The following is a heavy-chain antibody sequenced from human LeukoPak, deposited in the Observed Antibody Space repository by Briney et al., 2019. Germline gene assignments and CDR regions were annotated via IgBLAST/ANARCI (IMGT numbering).Heavy chain of an antibody. CDR3: ARDPIVQAGYYYGMDV. V-gene: IGHV1-2*02. J-gene: IGHJ6*02. CDR1: GYTFTAYY. D-gene: IGHD2/OR15-2a*01. Sequence: ASVKVSRKASGYTFTAYYMHWVRQAPGQGLEWMGWINPNSGATNYAQNFQGRVTMTADTSISTAYLDLSRLRSDDSAVYYCARDPIVQAGYYYGMDVWGQGTTVTVSS. CDR2: INPNSGAT.